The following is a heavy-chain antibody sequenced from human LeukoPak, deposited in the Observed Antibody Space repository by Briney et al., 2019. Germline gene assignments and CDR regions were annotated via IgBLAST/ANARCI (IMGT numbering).Heavy chain of an antibody. CDR2: INPNSGGT. J-gene: IGHJ4*02. Sequence: GASVKVSCKASGYTFTGYYMHWVRQAPGQGLEWMGWINPNSGGTNYAQKSQGRVTMTRDTSISTAYMELSRLSSDDTAVYYCARDPTPTMVRGVISPNLDYWGQGTLVTVSS. CDR3: ARDPTPTMVRGVISPNLDY. D-gene: IGHD3-10*01. CDR1: GYTFTGYY. V-gene: IGHV1-2*02.